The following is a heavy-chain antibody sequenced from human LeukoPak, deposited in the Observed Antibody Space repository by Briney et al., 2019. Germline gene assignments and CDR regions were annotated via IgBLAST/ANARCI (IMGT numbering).Heavy chain of an antibody. D-gene: IGHD6-13*01. J-gene: IGHJ4*02. CDR2: INHSGST. V-gene: IGHV4-34*01. CDR3: ARGGVLSDY. CDR1: GGAFSGYY. Sequence: SETLSLTCAVYGGAFSGYYWSWIRHPPGKGLEWIGEINHSGSTNYNPSLKSRVTISVDTSKNQFSLKLSSVTAADTAVYYCARGGVLSDYWGQGTLVTVSS.